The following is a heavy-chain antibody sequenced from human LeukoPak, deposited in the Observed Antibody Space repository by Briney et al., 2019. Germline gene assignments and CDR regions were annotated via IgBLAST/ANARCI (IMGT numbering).Heavy chain of an antibody. D-gene: IGHD7-27*01. CDR3: AKGDGDFNDY. J-gene: IGHJ4*02. CDR2: ISSSSSTI. V-gene: IGHV3-48*01. Sequence: GGSLRLSCAASGFTFSSYSMNWVRQAPGKGLEWVSYISSSSSTIYYADSVKGRFTISRDNSKNTLYLQMNSLRAEDTAVYYCAKGDGDFNDYWGQGTLVTVSS. CDR1: GFTFSSYS.